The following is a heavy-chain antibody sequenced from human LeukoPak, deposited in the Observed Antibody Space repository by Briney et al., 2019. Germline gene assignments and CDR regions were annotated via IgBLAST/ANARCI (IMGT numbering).Heavy chain of an antibody. CDR3: ARGSRYHDWLSPLDS. Sequence: GAAVKVSCKASGYAFSAYYMHWVRQAPGQGLEGIGWLNPQTGDTHFAQKFQGTVTFTTDTSISTAYMAMSRLRSDDPAVFYCARGSRYHDWLSPLDSWGQGTLVTVSS. CDR2: LNPQTGDT. J-gene: IGHJ4*02. V-gene: IGHV1-2*02. CDR1: GYAFSAYY. D-gene: IGHD3-9*01.